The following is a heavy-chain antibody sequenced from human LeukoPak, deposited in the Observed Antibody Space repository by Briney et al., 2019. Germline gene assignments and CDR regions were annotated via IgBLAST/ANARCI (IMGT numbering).Heavy chain of an antibody. V-gene: IGHV4-34*01. CDR3: ARRYYDFWSGGYYYYMDV. J-gene: IGHJ6*03. CDR1: GGSFSGYY. CDR2: INHGGST. D-gene: IGHD3-3*01. Sequence: SETLSLTCADYGGSFSGYYWSCIRQPPGKGLEWIGEINHGGSTNYNPSLTSRVAISVDTSKNQCSRKLSSVTATDTAVYYCARRYYDFWSGGYYYYMDVWGKGTTVTVSS.